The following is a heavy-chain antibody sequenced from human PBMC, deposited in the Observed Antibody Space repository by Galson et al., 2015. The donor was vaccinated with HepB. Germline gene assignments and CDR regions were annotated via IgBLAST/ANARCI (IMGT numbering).Heavy chain of an antibody. CDR1: GGSISSGSYN. CDR2: IYTSGST. D-gene: IGHD3-3*01. J-gene: IGHJ6*03. CDR3: ARDRWGNFGVVSHYYYYMDV. V-gene: IGHV4-61*02. Sequence: QVQLQESGPGLVKPSETLSLTYTVSGGSISSGSYNWSWIRQPAGKGLEWIGRIYTSGSTNYNPSLKSRVTMSVDTSKNQFSLKLSSVTAADTAVYYCARDRWGNFGVVSHYYYYMDVWGKGTTVTVSS.